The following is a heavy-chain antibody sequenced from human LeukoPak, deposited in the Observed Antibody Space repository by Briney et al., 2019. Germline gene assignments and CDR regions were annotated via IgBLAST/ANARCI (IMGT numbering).Heavy chain of an antibody. CDR1: GGSISSYY. CDR3: ARGLGGSYSPNWFDP. CDR2: INHSGST. D-gene: IGHD1-26*01. J-gene: IGHJ5*02. Sequence: SETLSLTCTVSGGSISSYYWSWIRQPPGKGLEWIGEINHSGSTNYNPSLKSRVTISVDTSKNQFSLKLSSVTAADTAVYYCARGLGGSYSPNWFDPWGQGTLVTVSS. V-gene: IGHV4-34*01.